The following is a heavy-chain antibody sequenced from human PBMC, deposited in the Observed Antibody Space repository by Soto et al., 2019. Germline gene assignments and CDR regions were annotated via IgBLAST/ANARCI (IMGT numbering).Heavy chain of an antibody. CDR1: GFPFGSYA. CDR2: VTSNGGSV. V-gene: IGHV3-64D*06. D-gene: IGHD1-1*01. Sequence: GGSLRLSCSASGFPFGSYAMHWVRQCPGKGLEYVSAVTSNGGSVYYADSVKGRFSISRDNFQNTLHLHMSSLKAEDTAVYYCVKDVGPNITCYNSAFDIWGQGKMVTVSS. J-gene: IGHJ3*02. CDR3: VKDVGPNITCYNSAFDI.